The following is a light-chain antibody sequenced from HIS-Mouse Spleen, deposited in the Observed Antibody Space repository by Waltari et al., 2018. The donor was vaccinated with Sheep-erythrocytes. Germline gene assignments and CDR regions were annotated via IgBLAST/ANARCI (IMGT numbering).Light chain of an antibody. V-gene: IGLV2-23*01. J-gene: IGLJ3*02. CDR2: AGS. CDR3: CSYAGSSTPWV. CDR1: SRDVGSYNL. Sequence: QSALTQPASVSGSPGQSITISCTGTSRDVGSYNLVSWYHQHPGKAPKLMIYAGSKRPSGVSNRFSGSKSGNTASLTISGLQAEDEADYYCCSYAGSSTPWVFGGGTKLTVL.